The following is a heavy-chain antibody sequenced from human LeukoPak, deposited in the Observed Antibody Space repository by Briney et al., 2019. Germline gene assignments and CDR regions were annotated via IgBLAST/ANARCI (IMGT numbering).Heavy chain of an antibody. CDR3: ARTPFPPTTVTTSYFYMDV. CDR2: ISTTSSYI. D-gene: IGHD4-11*01. V-gene: IGHV3-21*01. Sequence: GGSLRLSWAASGLTFSSYTMNWVRQAPGKGLEWFSSISTTSSYIYYADSVKGRFTISRDNAKNSLYLQMNSLRAEDTAVYYCARTPFPPTTVTTSYFYMDVWGKGTTVTVSS. CDR1: GLTFSSYT. J-gene: IGHJ6*03.